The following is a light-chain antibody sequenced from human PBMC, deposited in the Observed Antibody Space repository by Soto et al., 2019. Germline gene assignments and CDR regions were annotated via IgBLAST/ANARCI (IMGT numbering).Light chain of an antibody. V-gene: IGLV1-40*01. Sequence: QSVLTQPPSVSGAPGRRVTISCTGSSSNIGAGYDVHWYQQLPGTAPKILIYGNSNRPSGVPDRFSGSKSGTSASLAITGLQAEDEADYYCQSYDSSLSVVFGGGTQLTVL. J-gene: IGLJ2*01. CDR1: SSNIGAGYD. CDR2: GNS. CDR3: QSYDSSLSVV.